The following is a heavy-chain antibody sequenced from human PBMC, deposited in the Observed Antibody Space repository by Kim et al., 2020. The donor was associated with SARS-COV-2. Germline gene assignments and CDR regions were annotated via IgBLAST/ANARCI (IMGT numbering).Heavy chain of an antibody. V-gene: IGHV3-7*01. Sequence: YVDSVRGRFTVARDNAKNSLYLQMSSLRAEDAAVYYCERAVLYSSTKHCDYWGQGTLVTVSS. J-gene: IGHJ4*02. D-gene: IGHD6-13*01. CDR3: ERAVLYSSTKHCDY.